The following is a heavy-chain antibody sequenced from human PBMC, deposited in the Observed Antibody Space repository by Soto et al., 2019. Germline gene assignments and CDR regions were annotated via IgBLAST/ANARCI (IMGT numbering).Heavy chain of an antibody. J-gene: IGHJ4*02. CDR2: IWYDGSNK. Sequence: QVQLVESGGGVVQPGRSLRLSCAASGFTFSQYGMHWVRQAPGKGLEWVAVIWYDGSNKYYGDSVKGRFTISRDNSKNTLYLQMNSLRAEDTAVYYCARINLPTNVPGILSLDYWGQGTLVTVSS. CDR1: GFTFSQYG. V-gene: IGHV3-33*01. D-gene: IGHD1-1*01. CDR3: ARINLPTNVPGILSLDY.